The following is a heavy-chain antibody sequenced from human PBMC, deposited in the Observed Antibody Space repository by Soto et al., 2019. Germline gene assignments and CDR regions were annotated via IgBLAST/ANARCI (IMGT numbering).Heavy chain of an antibody. CDR1: GFTFSSYW. J-gene: IGHJ6*03. Sequence: GGSLRLSCAASGFTFSSYWMHWVRQAPGKGLVWVSRINSDGSSTSYADSVKGRFTISRDNAKNTLYLQMNSLRAEDTAVYYCAREMSKYDCWSGPNYYYYYMDVWGKGTTVTVSS. V-gene: IGHV3-74*01. D-gene: IGHD3-3*01. CDR3: AREMSKYDCWSGPNYYYYYMDV. CDR2: INSDGSST.